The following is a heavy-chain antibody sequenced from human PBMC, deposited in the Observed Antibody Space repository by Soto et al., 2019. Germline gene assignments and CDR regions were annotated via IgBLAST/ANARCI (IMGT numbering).Heavy chain of an antibody. CDR3: ARAGLEWLPRNWFDP. V-gene: IGHV4-59*01. J-gene: IGHJ5*02. D-gene: IGHD3-3*01. CDR1: GGSISSYY. CDR2: IYYSGST. Sequence: SETLSLTCTVSGGSISSYYWSWIRQPPGKGLEWIGYIYYSGSTNYNPSLKSRVTISVDTSKNQFSLKLSSVTAADTAVYYCARAGLEWLPRNWFDPWGQGTLVTVSS.